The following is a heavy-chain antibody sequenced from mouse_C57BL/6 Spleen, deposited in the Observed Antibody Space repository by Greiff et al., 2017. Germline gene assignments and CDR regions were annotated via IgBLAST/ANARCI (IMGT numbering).Heavy chain of an antibody. CDR1: GYSFTGYY. D-gene: IGHD2-4*01. J-gene: IGHJ4*01. CDR3: ARPYEYAAMDY. V-gene: IGHV1-42*01. CDR2: INPSTGGT. Sequence: VQLQQSGPELVKPGASVKISCKASGYSFTGYYMNWVKQSPEKSLEWIGEINPSTGGTTYNQKFKAKATLTVDKSSSTAYMQLKSLTSEDSAVYYCARPYEYAAMDYWGQGTSVTVSS.